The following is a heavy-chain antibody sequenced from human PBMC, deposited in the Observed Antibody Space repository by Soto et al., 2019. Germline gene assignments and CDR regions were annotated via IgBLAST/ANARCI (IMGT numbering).Heavy chain of an antibody. CDR1: GESFIGYY. D-gene: IGHD5-12*01. V-gene: IGHV4-34*02. Sequence: QVHLQQWGAGLLKPSETLSLTCAVYGESFIGYYWTWIRQPPGKGLEWIGEINHRGSTNYSPSLKSRVTISIATSKSQVSLKLTCVTAADTSVYYCARTDIVTTNWFDPWGQGTLVTVSS. CDR2: INHRGST. J-gene: IGHJ5*02. CDR3: ARTDIVTTNWFDP.